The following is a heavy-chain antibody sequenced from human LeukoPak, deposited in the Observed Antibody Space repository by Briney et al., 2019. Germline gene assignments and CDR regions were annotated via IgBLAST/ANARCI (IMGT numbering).Heavy chain of an antibody. D-gene: IGHD2-15*01. CDR2: IYYSGSA. CDR3: ARGRAVATVVWFDP. J-gene: IGHJ5*02. V-gene: IGHV4-38-2*02. Sequence: SETLSLTCTVSGYSISSGYYWGWIRQPPGKGLEWIGNIYYSGSAYYNSSLKSRVTISVDTSKNQFSLKLSSVTAADTAVYYCARGRAVATVVWFDPWGQGTLVTVSS. CDR1: GYSISSGYY.